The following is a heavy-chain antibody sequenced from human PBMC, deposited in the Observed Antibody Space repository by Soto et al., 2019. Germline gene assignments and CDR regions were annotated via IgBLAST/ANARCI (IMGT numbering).Heavy chain of an antibody. Sequence: GGSLRLSCAASGFTFSDYYMSWIRQAPGKGLEWVSYTSSTSSFTDFADSVKGRFTISRDNAKNSLYLQMNSLRAEDTAVYYYARGKLYFDFWGPGALVTVSS. CDR3: ARGKLYFDF. CDR2: TSSTSSFT. J-gene: IGHJ4*02. V-gene: IGHV3-11*05. CDR1: GFTFSDYY.